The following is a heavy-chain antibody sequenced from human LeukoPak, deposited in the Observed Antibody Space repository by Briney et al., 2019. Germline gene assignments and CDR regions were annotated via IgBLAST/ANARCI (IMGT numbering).Heavy chain of an antibody. J-gene: IGHJ4*02. CDR1: GGSFSGYY. CDR3: ARVLRSMVSPNFDY. CDR2: INHSGSA. V-gene: IGHV4-34*01. Sequence: PSETLSLTCAVYGGSFSGYYWSWIRQPPGKGLEWIGEINHSGSANYNPSLKSRVTISVDTSKNQFSLKLSSVTAADTAVYYCARVLRSMVSPNFDYWGQGTLVTVSS. D-gene: IGHD5-18*01.